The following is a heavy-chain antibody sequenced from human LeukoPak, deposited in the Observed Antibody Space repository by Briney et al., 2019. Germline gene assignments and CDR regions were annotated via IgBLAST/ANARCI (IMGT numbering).Heavy chain of an antibody. CDR3: ARRARDTMIAVVITHNRPYFDY. Sequence: GGSLRLSCAASGITFSSYAMSWVRQAPGKGLEWVSAISGSGGSTYYADSVKGRFTISRDNSKNTLYLQMNSLRAEDTAVYYCARRARDTMIAVVITHNRPYFDYWGQGTLVTVSS. D-gene: IGHD3-22*01. V-gene: IGHV3-23*01. CDR2: ISGSGGST. J-gene: IGHJ4*02. CDR1: GITFSSYA.